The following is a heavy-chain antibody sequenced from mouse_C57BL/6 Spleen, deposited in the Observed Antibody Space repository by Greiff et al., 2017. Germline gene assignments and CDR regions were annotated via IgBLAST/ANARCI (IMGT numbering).Heavy chain of an antibody. V-gene: IGHV1-62-2*01. D-gene: IGHD1-1*02. CDR2: FYPGSGSI. J-gene: IGHJ2*01. CDR1: GYTFTEYT. CDR3: ARREEGYYDYYFDY. Sequence: QVQLQQSGAELVKPGASVKLSCKASGYTFTEYTIHWVKQRSGQGLEWIGWFYPGSGSIKYNEKFKDKATLTADKSSSTVYMPLSSLTSEASAVYFCARREEGYYDYYFDYWGQGTTLTVSS.